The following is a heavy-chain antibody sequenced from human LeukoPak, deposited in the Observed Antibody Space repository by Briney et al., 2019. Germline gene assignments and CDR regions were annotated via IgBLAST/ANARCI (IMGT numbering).Heavy chain of an antibody. V-gene: IGHV3-21*04. J-gene: IGHJ4*02. CDR1: GFTFSSYS. CDR2: ISSSSSYI. CDR3: ARVTLKNLGFEC. Sequence: PGGSLRLSCAASGFTFSSYSMNWVRQASGKGLEWVSSISSSSSYIYYADSVKGRFTISRDKAKNSLYLQMNSLRSDDTAVYYCARVTLKNLGFECWGQGTLVTVSS. D-gene: IGHD3-16*01.